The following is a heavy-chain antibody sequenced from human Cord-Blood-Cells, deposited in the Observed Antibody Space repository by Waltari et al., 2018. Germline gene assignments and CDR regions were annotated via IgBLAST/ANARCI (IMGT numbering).Heavy chain of an antibody. J-gene: IGHJ4*02. V-gene: IGHV4-39*07. Sequence: QLQLQESGPGLVKPSETLSLTCTVSGGSISSSSYYWGWIRQPPGKGLEWSGSIYYSGSTSYNPSLKSRVTISVDTSKNQFSLKLSSVTAADTAVYYCARRILETAMVDYWGQGTLVTVSS. D-gene: IGHD5-18*01. CDR3: ARRILETAMVDY. CDR1: GGSISSSSYY. CDR2: IYYSGST.